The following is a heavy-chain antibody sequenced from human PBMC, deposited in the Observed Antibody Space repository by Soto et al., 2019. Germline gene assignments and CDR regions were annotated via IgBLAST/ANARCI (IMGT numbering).Heavy chain of an antibody. V-gene: IGHV4-59*01. D-gene: IGHD5-18*01. CDR2: IYYSGST. Sequence: SETLSLTCTVSGGSISSYYWRWIRQPPGKGLEWIGYIYYSGSTNYNPSLKSRVTISVDTSKNQFSLKLSSVTAADTAVYYCGGQLWFEYYYGMDVWGQGTTVTVSS. CDR3: GGQLWFEYYYGMDV. J-gene: IGHJ6*02. CDR1: GGSISSYY.